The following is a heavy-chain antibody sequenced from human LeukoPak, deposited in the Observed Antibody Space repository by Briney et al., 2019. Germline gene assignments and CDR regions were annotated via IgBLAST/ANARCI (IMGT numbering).Heavy chain of an antibody. J-gene: IGHJ4*02. CDR2: ISGSGGST. Sequence: GGSLRLSSAASGFTFSSYAMSWVRQAPGKGLEWVSAISGSGGSTYYADSVEGRFTISRDNSKNTLYLQMNSLRAEDTAVYCCAAPMTTVTTASGYWGQGTLVTVSS. V-gene: IGHV3-23*01. CDR1: GFTFSSYA. CDR3: AAPMTTVTTASGY. D-gene: IGHD4-17*01.